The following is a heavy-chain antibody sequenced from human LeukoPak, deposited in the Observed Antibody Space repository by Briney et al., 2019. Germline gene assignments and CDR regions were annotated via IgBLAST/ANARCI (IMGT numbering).Heavy chain of an antibody. CDR3: ARDRLRIFGVVTYMFDY. J-gene: IGHJ4*02. D-gene: IGHD3-3*01. V-gene: IGHV3-11*01. CDR1: GFTFSDYY. CDR2: ISSSGSTI. Sequence: GGSLRLSCAASGFTFSDYYMSWIRQAPGKGLEWVSYISSSGSTIYYADSVKGRFTISRDNAKNSLYLQMNSLRAEDTAVYYRARDRLRIFGVVTYMFDYWGQGTLVTVSS.